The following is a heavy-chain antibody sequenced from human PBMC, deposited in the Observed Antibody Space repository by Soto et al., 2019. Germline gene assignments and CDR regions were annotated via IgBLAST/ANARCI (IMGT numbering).Heavy chain of an antibody. J-gene: IGHJ6*02. Sequence: GGSLRLSCAASGFTFSSYGMHWVRQAPGKGLEWVAVIWYDGSNKYYADSVKGRFTISRDNSKNTLYLQMNSLRAEDTAVYYCARALTYEVPYYYYGMDVWGQGTTVTVSS. CDR2: IWYDGSNK. V-gene: IGHV3-33*01. CDR3: ARALTYEVPYYYYGMDV. D-gene: IGHD3-3*01. CDR1: GFTFSSYG.